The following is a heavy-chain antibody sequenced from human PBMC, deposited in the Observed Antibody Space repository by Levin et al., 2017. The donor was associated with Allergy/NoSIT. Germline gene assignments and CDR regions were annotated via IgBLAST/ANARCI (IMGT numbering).Heavy chain of an antibody. CDR3: ARPPIGAAGSWRWYFDL. J-gene: IGHJ2*01. CDR1: GYTFTSYW. CDR2: IYPGDSDT. Sequence: KLGESLKISCKGSGYTFTSYWIAWVRQMPGKGLEWMGIIYPGDSDTRYSPSFQGQVTISADKSISTAYLQWSSLKASDSAMYYCARPPIGAAGSWRWYFDLWGRGTLVTVSS. D-gene: IGHD6-13*01. V-gene: IGHV5-51*01.